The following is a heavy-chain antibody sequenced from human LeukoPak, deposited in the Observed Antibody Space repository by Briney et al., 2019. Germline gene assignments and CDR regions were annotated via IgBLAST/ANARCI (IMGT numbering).Heavy chain of an antibody. Sequence: KPSETLSLTCTVSGGSITNNNYYWDWIRQPPGKGLEWIGDLYYSGSTHYNPSLKSRVTLSVDTSKNQFSLKLNSVTAADTAVYYCARHTRPGYSGYENAFDTWGQGTMVTVSS. V-gene: IGHV4-39*01. CDR3: ARHTRPGYSGYENAFDT. J-gene: IGHJ3*02. CDR2: LYYSGST. D-gene: IGHD5-12*01. CDR1: GGSITNNNYY.